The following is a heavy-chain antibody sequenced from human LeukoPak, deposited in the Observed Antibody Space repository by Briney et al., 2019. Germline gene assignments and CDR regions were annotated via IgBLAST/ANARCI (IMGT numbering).Heavy chain of an antibody. CDR2: VRSKPYGGTT. Sequence: GGSLRLSCTASGFTFGDYAMSWFRQAPGKGLEWVGFVRSKPYGGTTENAASVKGRFTISRDDSKSIAYLEMNSLKIEDTAVYYCTRFVSKTGGFDYWGQGTLVTVSS. J-gene: IGHJ4*02. CDR1: GFTFGDYA. D-gene: IGHD3-16*01. CDR3: TRFVSKTGGFDY. V-gene: IGHV3-49*03.